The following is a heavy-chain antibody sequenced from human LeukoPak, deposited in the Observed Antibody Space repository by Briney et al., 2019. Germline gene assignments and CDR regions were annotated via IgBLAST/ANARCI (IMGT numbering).Heavy chain of an antibody. CDR3: TTPGRDVLLWFGESDAFDI. J-gene: IGHJ3*02. CDR2: IKGKTVGGTT. V-gene: IGHV3-15*01. Sequence: GSLRLSCAASGFTFSNAWMSWVRQAPGKGLEWVGRIKGKTVGGTTDYAAPVKGRFTISRDDSKNTLYLQMNSLKTEDTAVYYCTTPGRDVLLWFGESDAFDIWGQGTMVTVSS. CDR1: GFTFSNAW. D-gene: IGHD3-10*01.